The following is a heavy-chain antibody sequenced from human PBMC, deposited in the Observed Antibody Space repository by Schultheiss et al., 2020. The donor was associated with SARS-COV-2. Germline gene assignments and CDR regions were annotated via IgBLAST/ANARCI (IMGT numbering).Heavy chain of an antibody. Sequence: SGPTLVKPTETLTLTCTVSGFSLSNARMGVSWIRQPPGKALEWLAHIFSNDEKSYSTSLKSRLTISKDTSKSQVVLTMTNMDPVDTATYYCARIRRDGYNQYCFDYWGQGTLVTVSS. CDR2: IFSNDEK. CDR1: GFSLSNARMG. CDR3: ARIRRDGYNQYCFDY. V-gene: IGHV2-26*01. J-gene: IGHJ4*02. D-gene: IGHD5-24*01.